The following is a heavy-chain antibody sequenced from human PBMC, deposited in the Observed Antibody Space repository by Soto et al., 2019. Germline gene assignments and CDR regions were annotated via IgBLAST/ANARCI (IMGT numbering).Heavy chain of an antibody. D-gene: IGHD2-2*02. CDR3: ARGHTALGY. CDR1: GDRVTSNSAA. J-gene: IGHJ4*02. V-gene: IGHV6-1*01. Sequence: SQTRSLTCAISGDRVTSNSAAWNWIRQSPSRGLEWLGRTYYRSKWYSDYAGAVKSRITITADTSKNQFSLHLNSVTLQDSAMCYCARGHTALGYRGRETVVADSS. CDR2: TYYRSKWYS.